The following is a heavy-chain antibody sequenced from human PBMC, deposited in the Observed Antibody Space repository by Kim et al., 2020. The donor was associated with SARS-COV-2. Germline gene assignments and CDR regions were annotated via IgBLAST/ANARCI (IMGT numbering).Heavy chain of an antibody. CDR3: ATDSSGYYGY. D-gene: IGHD3-22*01. CDR2: IYYSGST. J-gene: IGHJ4*02. Sequence: SETLSLTCTVSGGSISSSSYYWGWIRQPPGKGLEWIGSIYYSGSTYYNPSLKSRVTISVDTSKNQFSLKLSSVTAADTAVDYCATDSSGYYGYWGQGTL. V-gene: IGHV4-39*01. CDR1: GGSISSSSYY.